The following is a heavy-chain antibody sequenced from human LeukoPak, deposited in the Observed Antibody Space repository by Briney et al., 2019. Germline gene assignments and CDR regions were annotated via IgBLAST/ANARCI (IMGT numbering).Heavy chain of an antibody. CDR1: GFTFSDYY. V-gene: IGHV3-11*05. D-gene: IGHD1-26*01. Sequence: PGGSLRHSPAASGFTFSDYYVSCIRQAPGKGLEWVSYISSSSSYTNYADSVKDRFTISRDNAKNSLYLQMNSLRAEDTAVYYCARVSGSYLDACDIWGRGKVVSVSS. J-gene: IGHJ3*02. CDR3: ARVSGSYLDACDI. CDR2: ISSSSSYT.